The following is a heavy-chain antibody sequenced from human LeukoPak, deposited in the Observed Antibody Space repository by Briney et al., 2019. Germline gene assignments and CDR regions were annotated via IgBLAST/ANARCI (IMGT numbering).Heavy chain of an antibody. CDR1: GGSFSGYY. Sequence: SETLSLTCAVYGGSFSGYYWSWIRQPPGKGLEWIGEINHSGSTNYNPSLKSRVTISVDPSNNQFSLKLSSVTAADTAVYYCARGEAVRGVISLLDLGGQGTLVTVSS. CDR3: ARGEAVRGVISLLDL. J-gene: IGHJ5*02. CDR2: INHSGST. V-gene: IGHV4-34*01. D-gene: IGHD3-10*01.